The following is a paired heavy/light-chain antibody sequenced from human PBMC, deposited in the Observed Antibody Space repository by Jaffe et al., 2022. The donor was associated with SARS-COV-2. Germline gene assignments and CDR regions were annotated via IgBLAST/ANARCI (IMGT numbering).Light chain of an antibody. CDR3: LQHNSYPRT. V-gene: IGKV1-17*01. CDR2: AAS. Sequence: DIQMTQSPSSLSASVGDRVTITCRASQGIRDDLAWYQQKPGKAPKRLIYAASSLQSGVPSRFSGSGSGTEFTLTISSLQPEDFATYYCLQHNSYPRTFGQGTKVGIK. J-gene: IGKJ1*01. CDR1: QGIRDD.
Heavy chain of an antibody. CDR3: AREGQGSTWYDEDYYYYYGMDV. CDR1: GDSISSGDYY. V-gene: IGHV4-30-4*01. CDR2: IYHSGST. J-gene: IGHJ6*02. Sequence: QVQLQESGPGLVKPSQTLSLTCTVSGDSISSGDYYWSWIRQPPGKGLEWIGYIYHSGSTYYKSSLKSRLTISRDASKNQFSLKVTSVTAADTAVYYCAREGQGSTWYDEDYYYYYGMDVWGQGTTVTVSS. D-gene: IGHD6-13*01.